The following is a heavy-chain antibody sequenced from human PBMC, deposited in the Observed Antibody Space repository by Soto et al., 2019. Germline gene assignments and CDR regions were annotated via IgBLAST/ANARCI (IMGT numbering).Heavy chain of an antibody. CDR1: RYTFTNFY. CDR3: ARSQVGRPLDV. J-gene: IGHJ6*02. D-gene: IGHD1-26*01. Sequence: ASVKVSCKVSRYTFTNFYIHWLRQAPGQGLEWMRIINPSGGSTTYPQKFQGRVTMTRDTSTSTVHMELITLRSEYTAVYYCARSQVGRPLDVWGPGTTVTVS. V-gene: IGHV1-46*01. CDR2: INPSGGST.